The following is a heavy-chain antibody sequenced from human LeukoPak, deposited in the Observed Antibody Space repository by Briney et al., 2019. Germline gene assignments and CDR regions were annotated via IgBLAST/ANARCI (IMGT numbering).Heavy chain of an antibody. CDR1: GYTFTSYD. D-gene: IGHD3-9*01. CDR3: ARVHVLRYFDWLNEAVSFDI. V-gene: IGHV1-8*03. CDR2: MNPNSGNT. J-gene: IGHJ3*02. Sequence: ASVKVSCKASGYTFTSYDINWVRQATGQGLEWMGWMNPNSGNTGYAQKFQGRVTITRNTSITTAYMELSSLRSEDTAVYYCARVHVLRYFDWLNEAVSFDIWGQGTMVTVSS.